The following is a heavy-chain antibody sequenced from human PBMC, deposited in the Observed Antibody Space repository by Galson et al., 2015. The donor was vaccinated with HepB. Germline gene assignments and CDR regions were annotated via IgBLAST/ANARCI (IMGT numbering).Heavy chain of an antibody. CDR2: ISAYNGNT. D-gene: IGHD2-2*01. J-gene: IGHJ4*02. Sequence: SVKVSCKASGYTFTSYGISWVRQAPGQGLEWTGWISAYNGNTNYAQKLQGRVTMTTDTSTSTAYMELRSLRSDDTAVYYCARDPTVPAVRLGVDLFDYWGQGTLVTVSS. V-gene: IGHV1-18*01. CDR1: GYTFTSYG. CDR3: ARDPTVPAVRLGVDLFDY.